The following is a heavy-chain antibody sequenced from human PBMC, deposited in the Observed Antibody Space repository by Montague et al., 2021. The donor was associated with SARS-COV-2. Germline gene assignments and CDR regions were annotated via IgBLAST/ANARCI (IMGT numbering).Heavy chain of an antibody. J-gene: IGHJ4*02. CDR2: ITHRGST. Sequence: ETLSLTCAVYGGSFSGYYWTWIRQPPGKGLEWIGEITHRGSTTYNPSLESRVTISVDTSKKQFSLKLRSVTAADTAVYYCARWISRLRGVDEWGQGTLVTVSS. CDR1: GGSFSGYY. D-gene: IGHD3-10*01. CDR3: ARWISRLRGVDE. V-gene: IGHV4-34*01.